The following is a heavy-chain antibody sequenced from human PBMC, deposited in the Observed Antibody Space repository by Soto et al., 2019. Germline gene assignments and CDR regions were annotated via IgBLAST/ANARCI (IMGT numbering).Heavy chain of an antibody. CDR3: TRSRRSILMVYGFGGMDV. CDR1: GFTVTSHA. D-gene: IGHD2-8*01. J-gene: IGHJ6*02. Sequence: PGGSLRLSCAASGFTVTSHAMSWVRQAPGKGLEWVSSISGSGDGTYYGDSVKGRFTISRDSSSSILYLEMKNLRGEDTAVYFCTRSRRSILMVYGFGGMDVWGQGTTVTVS. V-gene: IGHV3-23*01. CDR2: ISGSGDGT.